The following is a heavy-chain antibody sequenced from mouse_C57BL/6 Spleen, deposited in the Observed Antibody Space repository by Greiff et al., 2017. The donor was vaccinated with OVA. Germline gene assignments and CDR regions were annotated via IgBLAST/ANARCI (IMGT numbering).Heavy chain of an antibody. J-gene: IGHJ2*01. V-gene: IGHV1-54*01. CDR2: INPGSGGT. Sequence: QVQLQQSGAELVRPGTSVKVSCKASGYAFTNYLIEWVKQRPGQGLEWIGVINPGSGGTNYNEKFKGKATLTADKSSSTAYMQLSSLTSEDSAVYFCARAATVVADYWGQGTTLTVSS. CDR1: GYAFTNYL. CDR3: ARAATVVADY. D-gene: IGHD1-1*01.